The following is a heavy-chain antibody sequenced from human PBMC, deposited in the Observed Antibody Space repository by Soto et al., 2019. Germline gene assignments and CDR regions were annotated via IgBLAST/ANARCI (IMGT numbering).Heavy chain of an antibody. V-gene: IGHV1-18*01. D-gene: IGHD3-3*01. CDR1: GYTFTSYG. J-gene: IGHJ5*02. Sequence: GVPVKVSCKASGYTFTSYGISWVRQAPGQGLEWMGWISAYNGNTNYAQKLQGRVTMTTDTSTSTAYMELRSLRSDDTAVYYCARAANYDFWSGYYGYNWFDPWGQGTLVTVSS. CDR3: ARAANYDFWSGYYGYNWFDP. CDR2: ISAYNGNT.